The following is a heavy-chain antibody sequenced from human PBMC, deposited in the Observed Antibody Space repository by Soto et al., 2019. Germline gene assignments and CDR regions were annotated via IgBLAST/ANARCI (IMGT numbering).Heavy chain of an antibody. D-gene: IGHD1-20*01. J-gene: IGHJ6*02. Sequence: QVQLVQSGAEVKKPGASVKVSCKASGYTFTSYGISWVRQAPGQGLEWMGWISAYNGNTNYAQKLQGRVTMTTDTSTSTAYMELGSLRSDDTAVYYCARHRYNWKKDGYYGMDVWGQGTTVTVSS. CDR3: ARHRYNWKKDGYYGMDV. CDR1: GYTFTSYG. CDR2: ISAYNGNT. V-gene: IGHV1-18*01.